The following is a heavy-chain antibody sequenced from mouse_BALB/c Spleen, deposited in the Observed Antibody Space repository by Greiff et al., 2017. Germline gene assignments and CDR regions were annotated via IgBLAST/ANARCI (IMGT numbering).Heavy chain of an antibody. Sequence: VMLVESGPGLVQPSQSLSITCTVSGFSLTSYGVHWVRQSPGKGLEWLGVIWSGGSTDYNAAFISRLSISKDNSKSQVFFKMNSLQADDTAIYYCARNYVGSSLYYAMDYWGQGTSVTVSS. J-gene: IGHJ4*01. V-gene: IGHV2-4-1*01. CDR3: ARNYVGSSLYYAMDY. D-gene: IGHD1-1*01. CDR2: IWSGGST. CDR1: GFSLTSYG.